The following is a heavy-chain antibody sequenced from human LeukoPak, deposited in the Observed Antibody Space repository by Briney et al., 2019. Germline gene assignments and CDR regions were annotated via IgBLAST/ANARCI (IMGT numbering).Heavy chain of an antibody. V-gene: IGHV3-30*04. J-gene: IGHJ4*02. D-gene: IGHD6-6*01. CDR3: SGMLKYLSTIAAPPDMAY. CDR2: ISFDATNK. CDR1: GCTFICDA. Sequence: PGGSLRLSCSASGCTFICDAMHWVRQAPGRGLDWVATISFDATNKYYSASVKGRFTVSRDNSKATLFLHMSSLVLAANTVYYCSGMLKYLSTIAAPPDMAYWGPGTLVIVSS.